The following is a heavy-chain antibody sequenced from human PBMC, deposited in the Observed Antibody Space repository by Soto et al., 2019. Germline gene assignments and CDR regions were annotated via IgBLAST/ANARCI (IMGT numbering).Heavy chain of an antibody. CDR2: IHPGDSDT. CDR1: GYSFSNYW. J-gene: IGHJ6*03. V-gene: IGHV5-51*01. Sequence: GESLKISCKGSGYSFSNYWIGWARQMPGKGLEWMGIIHPGDSDTRYSPSFQGQVTISVDKSISTTYLQWSSLKASDTAMYYCARRNFYYYYMDVWGKGTTVTVSS. CDR3: ARRNFYYYYMDV.